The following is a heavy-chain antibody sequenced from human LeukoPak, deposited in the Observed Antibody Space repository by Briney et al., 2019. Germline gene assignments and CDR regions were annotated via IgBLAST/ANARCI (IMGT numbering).Heavy chain of an antibody. CDR3: VKTSGSPKGYFDY. D-gene: IGHD1-26*01. V-gene: IGHV3-64D*09. Sequence: PGGSLRLSCSASGFTFSSYAMYWVRQAPGKGLEYVSGININGDSTFYADSVKGRFTISRDNSKNTLYLQMSSLRAEDTALYHCVKTSGSPKGYFDYWGQGTLVTVST. J-gene: IGHJ4*02. CDR2: ININGDST. CDR1: GFTFSSYA.